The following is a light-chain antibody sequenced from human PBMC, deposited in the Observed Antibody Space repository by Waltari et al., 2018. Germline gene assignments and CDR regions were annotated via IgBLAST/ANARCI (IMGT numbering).Light chain of an antibody. CDR3: QQYGSSPRPAT. CDR1: QSVSSRY. J-gene: IGKJ4*01. V-gene: IGKV3-20*01. Sequence: ASQSVSSRYLAWYQQKPGQAPRLLIYGASSRATGIPDRFSGSGSGTDFTLTISRLEPEDFAVYYCQQYGSSPRPATFGGGTKVEIK. CDR2: GAS.